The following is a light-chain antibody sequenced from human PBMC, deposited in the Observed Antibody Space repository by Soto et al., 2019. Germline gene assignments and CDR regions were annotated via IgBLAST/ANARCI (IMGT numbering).Light chain of an antibody. CDR3: QQADSFTT. CDR1: QDISRW. V-gene: IGKV1-12*01. J-gene: IGKJ3*01. Sequence: DIQMTQSPSSVSASIGDRVTIPCRASQDISRWLALYQQKPGKAPNLLIYAASTLQSGVPSRFSGSGSGTDFTRTISSLQPEDFATYYCQQADSFTTFGPGTKVDI. CDR2: AAS.